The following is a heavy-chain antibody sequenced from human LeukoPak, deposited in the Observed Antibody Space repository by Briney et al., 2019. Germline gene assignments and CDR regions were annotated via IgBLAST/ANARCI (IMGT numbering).Heavy chain of an antibody. Sequence: PGGSLRLSCAASGFTVSSNYMSWVCQAPGKGLEWVSVIYSGGSTYYADSVKGRFTISRDNSKNTLYLQMNSLRAEDTAVYYCASAREQLVIFDYWGQGTLVTVSS. J-gene: IGHJ4*02. CDR3: ASAREQLVIFDY. V-gene: IGHV3-53*01. D-gene: IGHD6-6*01. CDR2: IYSGGST. CDR1: GFTVSSNY.